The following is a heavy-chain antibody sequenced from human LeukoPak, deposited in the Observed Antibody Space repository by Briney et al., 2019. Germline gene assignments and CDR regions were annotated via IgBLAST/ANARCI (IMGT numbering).Heavy chain of an antibody. V-gene: IGHV4-38-2*01. Sequence: XETXSLTCXVSGYSISSGYYWGWIRQPPGKGLEWIGSIYHSGSTYYNPSLKRGVTLSVDTSNNQFSLKLSSVTAADTAVYYCASAGSGSYYLTYYSYSYGMDVWGKGTTVTVSS. J-gene: IGHJ6*04. CDR2: IYHSGST. CDR1: GYSISSGYY. CDR3: ASAGSGSYYLTYYSYSYGMDV. D-gene: IGHD3-10*01.